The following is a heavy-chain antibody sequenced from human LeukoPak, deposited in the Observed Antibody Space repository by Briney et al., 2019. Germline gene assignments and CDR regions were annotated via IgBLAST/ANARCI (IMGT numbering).Heavy chain of an antibody. CDR2: ISSRGDST. CDR1: GFTFSNYA. D-gene: IGHD6-19*01. Sequence: GGSLRLSCAASGFTFSNYAMSWVCQAPERGLEWVSTISSRGDSTYDADSVKGRLTISRDNSKNSLYLQMNNVRVEDTAVYYCAKGPRPDITVAHTVENWGQGTLVTVSS. CDR3: AKGPRPDITVAHTVEN. V-gene: IGHV3-23*01. J-gene: IGHJ4*02.